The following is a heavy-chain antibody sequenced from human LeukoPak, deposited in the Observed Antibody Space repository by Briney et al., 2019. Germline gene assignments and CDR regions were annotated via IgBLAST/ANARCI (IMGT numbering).Heavy chain of an antibody. J-gene: IGHJ3*02. CDR1: GFTSSDYY. V-gene: IGHV3-11*01. CDR2: ISGGGTTI. D-gene: IGHD6-13*01. CDR3: ARDRTSSSWRPDSFDI. Sequence: PGGSLRLSCAASGFTSSDYYMSWIRQAPGKGLEWVSYISGGGTTIYYADSVKGRFTISRDNAKNSLYLQMNSLRAEDTAVYYCARDRTSSSWRPDSFDIWGQGTMVTVSP.